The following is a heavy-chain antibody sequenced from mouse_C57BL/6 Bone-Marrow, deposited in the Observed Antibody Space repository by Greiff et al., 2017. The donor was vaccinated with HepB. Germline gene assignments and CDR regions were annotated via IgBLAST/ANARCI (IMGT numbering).Heavy chain of an antibody. D-gene: IGHD1-1*01. V-gene: IGHV1-55*01. CDR3: ARWFITTVVAEYYYAMDY. CDR1: GYTFTSYW. J-gene: IGHJ4*01. CDR2: IYPGSGST. Sequence: QVQLQQSGAELVKPGASVKMSCKASGYTFTSYWITWVKQRPGQGLEWIGDIYPGSGSTNYNEKFKSKATLTVDTSSSTAYMQLSSLTSEDSAVYYCARWFITTVVAEYYYAMDYWGQGTSVTVSS.